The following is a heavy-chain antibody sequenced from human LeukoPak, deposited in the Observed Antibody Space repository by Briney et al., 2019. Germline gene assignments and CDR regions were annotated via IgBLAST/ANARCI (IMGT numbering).Heavy chain of an antibody. CDR3: ARGRWFDP. V-gene: IGHV3-48*03. CDR1: GFTFSIYE. J-gene: IGHJ5*02. CDR2: ISGSGSTT. Sequence: PGGSLRLSCAASGFTFSIYEMNWVRQAPGKGLEWVSFISGSGSTTHFADSVKGRFTISRDNAKNSLYLQMNSLRGEDTAVYYCARGRWFDPWGQGTLVTVSS.